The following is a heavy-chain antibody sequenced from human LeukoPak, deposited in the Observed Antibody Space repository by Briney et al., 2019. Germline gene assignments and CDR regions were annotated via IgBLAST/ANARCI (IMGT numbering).Heavy chain of an antibody. D-gene: IGHD2-21*02. V-gene: IGHV3-30*02. CDR1: GFTFSNYG. Sequence: GGSLRLSCAASGFTFSNYGMHWFRQVPGKGLEWVAFIPYDGSNKYYADSLKGRFTISRDNSKNTLYLQMNSLRAEDTAIYYCAKDICGGDCYPHGGYWGQGTLVTVSS. CDR3: AKDICGGDCYPHGGY. J-gene: IGHJ4*02. CDR2: IPYDGSNK.